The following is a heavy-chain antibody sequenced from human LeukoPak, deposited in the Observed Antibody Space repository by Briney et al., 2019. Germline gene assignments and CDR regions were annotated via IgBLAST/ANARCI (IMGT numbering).Heavy chain of an antibody. CDR3: ARDGVPYYYGSGSYQYYYYMDV. D-gene: IGHD3-10*01. V-gene: IGHV1-46*01. Sequence: ASVKVSCKASGYTFTSYYMHWVRQAPGQGLEWMGIINPSGGSTSYAQKFQSRVTMTRDTSTSTVYMELSSLRSEDTAVYYCARDGVPYYYGSGSYQYYYYMDVWGKGTTVTISS. CDR1: GYTFTSYY. CDR2: INPSGGST. J-gene: IGHJ6*03.